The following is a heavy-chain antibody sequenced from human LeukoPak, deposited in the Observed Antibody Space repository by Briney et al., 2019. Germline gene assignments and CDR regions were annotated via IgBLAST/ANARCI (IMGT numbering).Heavy chain of an antibody. V-gene: IGHV3-48*01. CDR2: ISSSSSTI. Sequence: GGSLRLSCAASGFTFSSYNMNWVRQAPGKGLECVSYISSSSSTIYYADSVKGRFTISRDNAKNSLYLQMNSLRAEDTAVYYCVSGNNCNYWGLEPWSPSPQ. CDR3: VSGNNCNY. J-gene: IGHJ4*01. D-gene: IGHD1-20*01. CDR1: GFTFSSYN.